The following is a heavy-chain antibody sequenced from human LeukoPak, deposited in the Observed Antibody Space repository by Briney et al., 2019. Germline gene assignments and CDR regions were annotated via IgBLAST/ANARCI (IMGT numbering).Heavy chain of an antibody. D-gene: IGHD3-10*01. Sequence: QTGGSLRLSCSASGFTFSSYAMHWVRQAPGKGLEYVSAISSNGSTTYYADSVKGRFTISRDNSKNTLYLQMSSLRAEDTAMYYCVKDHVSYFKNWFDPWGQGTLVTVSS. V-gene: IGHV3-64D*06. CDR3: VKDHVSYFKNWFDP. CDR1: GFTFSSYA. CDR2: ISSNGSTT. J-gene: IGHJ5*02.